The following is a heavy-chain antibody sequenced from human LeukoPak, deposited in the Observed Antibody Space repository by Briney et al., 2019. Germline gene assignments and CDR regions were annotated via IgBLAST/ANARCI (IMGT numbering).Heavy chain of an antibody. CDR3: ARDPYLAAARYSFDC. CDR2: ISYDRSNK. V-gene: IGHV3-30-3*01. D-gene: IGHD6-13*01. Sequence: PGGSLRLSCAASGFSFSSYAMHWVRQAPGKGLEWVALISYDRSNKYYADSVKSRFTISRDNSKNTLYLQMNSLRAEDTAVYYCARDPYLAAARYSFDCWGQGTLVTVSS. J-gene: IGHJ4*02. CDR1: GFSFSSYA.